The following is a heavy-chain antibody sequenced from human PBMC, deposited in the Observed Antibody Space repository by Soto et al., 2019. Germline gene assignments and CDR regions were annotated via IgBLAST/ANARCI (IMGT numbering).Heavy chain of an antibody. CDR2: IIPIFGTA. V-gene: IGHV1-69*01. D-gene: IGHD3-22*01. CDR3: ARGYYDSSGYYYQYYFDY. Sequence: QVQLVQSGAEVKKPGSSVKVSCKASGGTFSSYAISWVRQAPGQGLEWMGGIIPIFGTANYAQKFQGRVTITADESTSTAYMELSSLRSEDTAVYYCARGYYDSSGYYYQYYFDYWGQGTLVTVSS. CDR1: GGTFSSYA. J-gene: IGHJ4*02.